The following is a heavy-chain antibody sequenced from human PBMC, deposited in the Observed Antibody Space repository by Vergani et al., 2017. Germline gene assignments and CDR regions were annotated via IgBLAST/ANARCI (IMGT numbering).Heavy chain of an antibody. V-gene: IGHV3-66*02. CDR2: IYSGGST. J-gene: IGHJ4*02. D-gene: IGHD3-3*01. CDR3: ARGGRLVLEWLYY. Sequence: EVQLVESGGGMVQPGGSLRLSCAASGFTVSSNYMSWVRQAPGKGLEWVSVIYSGGSTYYAASVKGRFTISRDNSKSTRYLQMNSLRAENTAVYYCARGGRLVLEWLYYWGQGTLVTVSS. CDR1: GFTVSSNY.